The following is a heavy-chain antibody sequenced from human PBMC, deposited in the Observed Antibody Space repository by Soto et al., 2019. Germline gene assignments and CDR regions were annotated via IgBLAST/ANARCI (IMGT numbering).Heavy chain of an antibody. D-gene: IGHD4-17*01. V-gene: IGHV4-61*03. J-gene: IGHJ4*02. CDR1: GGSVSDKTYY. Sequence: QVQLQESGPGLLKPSETLSLTCSVSGGSVSDKTYYWSWIRQPPGKRLEWIGYVYYSGTTNYNHSLKSRVTISVDLSKKRFALRLSSVTTADTALYYSARTTAVPNTLRSRYFFDYWGQGTLVTVSS. CDR2: VYYSGTT. CDR3: ARTTAVPNTLRSRYFFDY.